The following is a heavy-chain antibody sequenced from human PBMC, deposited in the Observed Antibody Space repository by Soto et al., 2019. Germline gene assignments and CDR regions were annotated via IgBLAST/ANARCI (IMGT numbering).Heavy chain of an antibody. CDR2: ISAYNGNT. CDR1: GYTFTTYG. D-gene: IGHD2-15*01. V-gene: IGHV1-18*01. CDR3: ARDGRSDIVVVVNWFDP. J-gene: IGHJ5*02. Sequence: QVQLVQSGAEVKKPGASVKVSCKTSGYTFTTYGINWVRQAPGQGLEWMGWISAYNGNTKYAQNLQGRVTMTTDTTTGKAYMDLRSLRSDDTAIYYCARDGRSDIVVVVNWFDPWGLGTLVTVSS.